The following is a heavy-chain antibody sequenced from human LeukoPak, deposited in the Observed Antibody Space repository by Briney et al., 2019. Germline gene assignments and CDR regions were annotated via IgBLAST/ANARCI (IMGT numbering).Heavy chain of an antibody. Sequence: PGGSLRLSCAASGFTFSSYAMSWVRQAPGKGLEWVSAISGSGGSTYYADSVKGRFTISRDNSKNTLYLQMNSLRAEDTAVYYCATHLSSSWYWELDYWGQGTLVTVSS. CDR1: GFTFSSYA. V-gene: IGHV3-23*01. J-gene: IGHJ4*02. CDR2: ISGSGGST. CDR3: ATHLSSSWYWELDY. D-gene: IGHD6-13*01.